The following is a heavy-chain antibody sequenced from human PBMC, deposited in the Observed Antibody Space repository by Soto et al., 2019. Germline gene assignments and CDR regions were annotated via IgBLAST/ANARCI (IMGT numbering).Heavy chain of an antibody. J-gene: IGHJ4*02. Sequence: SETLSLTCTVSGGSISSGGYYWSWIRQHPGKGLEWIGYIYYSGSTYYNPSLKSRVTISVDTSKNQFSLKLSSVTAADTAVYYCARVLLPERTPLPRTVTNDYWGQGTLVTVSS. CDR1: GGSISSGGYY. CDR3: ARVLLPERTPLPRTVTNDY. D-gene: IGHD4-17*01. CDR2: IYYSGST. V-gene: IGHV4-31*03.